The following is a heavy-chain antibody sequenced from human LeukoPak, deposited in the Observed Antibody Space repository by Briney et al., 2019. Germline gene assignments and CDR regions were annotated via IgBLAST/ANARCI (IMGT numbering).Heavy chain of an antibody. J-gene: IGHJ6*03. CDR2: ISATGGTT. V-gene: IGHV3-23*01. Sequence: GGSLRLSCAASGLTFSSYGMSWVRQAPGRGLEWVSAISATGGTTYYADSVRGRFTISRDNSRNTLYLQMNSLRAEDTAIYYCAKNGDRGAYCSGGTCYPYYYYYMDVWGKGTTVTISS. CDR3: AKNGDRGAYCSGGTCYPYYYYYMDV. D-gene: IGHD2-15*01. CDR1: GLTFSSYG.